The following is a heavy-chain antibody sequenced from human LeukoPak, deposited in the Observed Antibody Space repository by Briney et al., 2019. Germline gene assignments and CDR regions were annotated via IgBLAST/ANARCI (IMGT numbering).Heavy chain of an antibody. D-gene: IGHD3-10*01. J-gene: IGHJ4*02. CDR2: ISSSGSTT. CDR3: ARDSSITLFRGVKDY. V-gene: IGHV3-48*03. Sequence: GGSLRLSCAASGFSFSSYEMNWVRQAPGKGLEWISYISSSGSTTYYADSVKGRFTISRDNAKNSLYLQMNSLRAEDTAVYYCARDSSITLFRGVKDYWGQGTLVTVSS. CDR1: GFSFSSYE.